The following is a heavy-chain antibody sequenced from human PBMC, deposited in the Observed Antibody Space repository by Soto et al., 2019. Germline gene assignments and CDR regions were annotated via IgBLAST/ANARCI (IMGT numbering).Heavy chain of an antibody. Sequence: GASVKVSCKASGYTFTGYYMHWVRQAPGQGLEWMGWINPNSGGTNYAQKFQGWVTMTRDTSISTAYMELSRLRSDDTAVYYCARGTPPYCSSTSCYMGAYNWFDPWGQGTLVTVS. CDR3: ARGTPPYCSSTSCYMGAYNWFDP. CDR1: GYTFTGYY. CDR2: INPNSGGT. V-gene: IGHV1-2*04. J-gene: IGHJ5*02. D-gene: IGHD2-2*02.